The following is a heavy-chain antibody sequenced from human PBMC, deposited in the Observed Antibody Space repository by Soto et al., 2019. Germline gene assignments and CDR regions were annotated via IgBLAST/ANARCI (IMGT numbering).Heavy chain of an antibody. V-gene: IGHV3-74*01. J-gene: IGHJ6*02. Sequence: GGSLRLSCAASGFTFSSYWMHWVRQAPGKGLVWISRINSDGSSTSYADSVKGRFTISRDNAKNTLYVQMHSLRAEDTAVYYCARDYCGAGSCYGTPNYGMDVWGQGTTVTVSS. D-gene: IGHD2-15*01. CDR1: GFTFSSYW. CDR2: INSDGSST. CDR3: ARDYCGAGSCYGTPNYGMDV.